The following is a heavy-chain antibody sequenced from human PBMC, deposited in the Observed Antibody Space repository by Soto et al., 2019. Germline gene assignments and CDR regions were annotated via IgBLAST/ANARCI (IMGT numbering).Heavy chain of an antibody. V-gene: IGHV5-10-1*01. CDR1: GYSFTSYW. CDR3: SRRDCSGGSCYSFYYGMHV. CDR2: IDPSDSYT. Sequence: GESLKISCKGSGYSFTSYWISWVRQMPGKGLEWLGRIDPSDSYTNYSPSFQGHVTISADKSISTAYLQWSSLKASDTAMYYCSRRDCSGGSCYSFYYGMHVWGQGTTVTVSS. D-gene: IGHD2-15*01. J-gene: IGHJ6*02.